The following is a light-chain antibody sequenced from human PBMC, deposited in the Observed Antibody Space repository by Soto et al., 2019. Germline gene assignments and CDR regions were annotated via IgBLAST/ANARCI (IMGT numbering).Light chain of an antibody. J-gene: IGLJ2*01. V-gene: IGLV2-14*01. CDR3: SSYTSSSTYVV. CDR2: DVS. Sequence: QSALTQPASVSGSHGQSITISCTGTSSDVGGYNYVSRYQQHPGKAPKRMIYDVSNRPSGVSNRFSGSKSGNTASLTISGLQAEDEADYYCSSYTSSSTYVVFGGGTKLTVL. CDR1: SSDVGGYNY.